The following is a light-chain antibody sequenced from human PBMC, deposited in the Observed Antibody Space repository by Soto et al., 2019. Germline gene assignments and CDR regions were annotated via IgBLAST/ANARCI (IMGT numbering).Light chain of an antibody. J-gene: IGLJ1*01. V-gene: IGLV1-51*01. CDR3: GSWDSSLSAYV. Sequence: QSVLTQPPSVSAAPGQRVTISCSGSSSNIGGNSVSWYQQLPGTAPKLLIYDDNKRPSGIPDRFSGSKSGTSATLGITGFQTGDEADYYCGSWDSSLSAYVFGTGTKV. CDR2: DDN. CDR1: SSNIGGNS.